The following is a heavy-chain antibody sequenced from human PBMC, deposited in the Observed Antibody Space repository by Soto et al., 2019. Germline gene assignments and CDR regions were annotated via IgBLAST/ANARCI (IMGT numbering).Heavy chain of an antibody. CDR2: IDPSDSYT. CDR1: GYSFTSYW. Sequence: GESLKISCKGSGYSFTSYWISWVRQMPGKGLEWMGRIDPSDSYTNYSPSFQGHVTISADKSISTAYLQWSSLKASDTAMYYCARHPRIYDSSGYFVAFDIWGQGTMVTVSS. V-gene: IGHV5-10-1*01. D-gene: IGHD3-22*01. J-gene: IGHJ3*02. CDR3: ARHPRIYDSSGYFVAFDI.